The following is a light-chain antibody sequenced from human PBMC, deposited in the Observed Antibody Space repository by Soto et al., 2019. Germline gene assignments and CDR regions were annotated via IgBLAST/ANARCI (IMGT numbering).Light chain of an antibody. CDR1: RSVSRY. CDR2: GAS. V-gene: IGKV3D-15*01. J-gene: IGKJ5*01. CDR3: QQYNKWPPIT. Sequence: EIVFTQSPATLSLSPGERATLSCRASRSVSRYLAWYQQKPGQAPRLLIYGASNRATGIPDRFSGSGSGTEFTLTISSLQSEDFAVYYCQQYNKWPPITFGQGTRLEIK.